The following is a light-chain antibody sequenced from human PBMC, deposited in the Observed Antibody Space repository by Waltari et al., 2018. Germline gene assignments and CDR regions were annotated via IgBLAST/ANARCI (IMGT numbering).Light chain of an antibody. V-gene: IGLV1-47*01. Sequence: QSVLTQPPSASGTSGQRVTISCSGSRPNIGSNHVYWYQQLPGAAPKVLIYRSDNRPSGVPDRFSGSKFASSASLTISGLRSDDEADYYCAAWDDSLSGGVFGTGTRVTVL. CDR3: AAWDDSLSGGV. CDR1: RPNIGSNH. CDR2: RSD. J-gene: IGLJ1*01.